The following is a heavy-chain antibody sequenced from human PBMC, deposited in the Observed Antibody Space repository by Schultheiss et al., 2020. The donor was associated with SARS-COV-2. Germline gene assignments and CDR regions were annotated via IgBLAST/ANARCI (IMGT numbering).Heavy chain of an antibody. CDR1: GGSISSGGYY. V-gene: IGHV4-31*03. D-gene: IGHD3-3*01. J-gene: IGHJ6*02. CDR2: IYYSGST. Sequence: SQTLSLTCTVSGGSISSGGYYWSWIRQHPGTGLEWIGYIYYSGSTYYNPSLKSRVTISVDTSKNQFSLKLSSVTAADTAVYYCARDRYYDFWSGYYSDYYYGMDVWGQGTTVTVSS. CDR3: ARDRYYDFWSGYYSDYYYGMDV.